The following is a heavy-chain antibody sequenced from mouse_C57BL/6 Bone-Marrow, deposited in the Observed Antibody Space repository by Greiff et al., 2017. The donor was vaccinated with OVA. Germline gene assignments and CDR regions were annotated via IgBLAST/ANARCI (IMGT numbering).Heavy chain of an antibody. CDR3: ARYGRYGSSPFDG. D-gene: IGHD1-1*01. V-gene: IGHV1-55*01. CDR1: GYTFTSYW. J-gene: IGHJ2*01. Sequence: QVQLQQPGAELVKPGASVKMSCKSSGYTFTSYWITWVKQRPGQGLEWIGDIYPGSGSPNYNAKFQSKAILTVDTSSSTAYMQLSSLTSEDSAVYYGARYGRYGSSPFDGSVQGTTLTVSS. CDR2: IYPGSGSP.